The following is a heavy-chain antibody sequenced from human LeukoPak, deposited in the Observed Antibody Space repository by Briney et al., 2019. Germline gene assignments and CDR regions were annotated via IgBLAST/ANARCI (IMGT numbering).Heavy chain of an antibody. V-gene: IGHV3-23*01. CDR1: GFTFSSYA. CDR2: ISPSSITR. Sequence: GGSLRLSCAASGFTFSSYAMTWVRQAPGKGLEWVSAISPSSITRYYSDSVRGRFTVSRDNSGNTLYLQMNSLRAEDTAVYYCAIWGYYYYYMDVWGKGTTVTVSS. D-gene: IGHD3-16*01. CDR3: AIWGYYYYYMDV. J-gene: IGHJ6*03.